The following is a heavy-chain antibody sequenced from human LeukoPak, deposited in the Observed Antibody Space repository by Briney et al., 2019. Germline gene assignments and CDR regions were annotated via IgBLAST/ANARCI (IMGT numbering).Heavy chain of an antibody. J-gene: IGHJ4*02. CDR1: VSTLNTYW. CDR3: ARERRGTVGSY. D-gene: IGHD4-23*01. CDR2: LKQDGSDK. V-gene: IGHV3-7*05. Sequence: PGGSLRLSCAASVSTLNTYWMTWFRRTPGKGLEGVASLKQDGSDKYYVDSVKGRFTNTRDNAENSLYLQMNSLRVEETAVYCCARERRGTVGSYWGRGTLVTVSS.